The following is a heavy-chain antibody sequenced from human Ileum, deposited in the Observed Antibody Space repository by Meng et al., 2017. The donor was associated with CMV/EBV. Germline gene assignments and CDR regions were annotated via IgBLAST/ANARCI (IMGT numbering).Heavy chain of an antibody. J-gene: IGHJ4*02. CDR1: GGTFSSYA. CDR3: AREERQYSSSWHFAY. V-gene: IGHV1-69*05. Sequence: SVKVSCKASGGTFSSYAISWVRQAPGQGLEWMGGIIPIFGTANYAQKFQGRVTITTDESTSTAYMELSSLRSEDTAVYYCAREERQYSSSWHFAYWGQGTLVTVSS. D-gene: IGHD6-13*01. CDR2: IIPIFGTA.